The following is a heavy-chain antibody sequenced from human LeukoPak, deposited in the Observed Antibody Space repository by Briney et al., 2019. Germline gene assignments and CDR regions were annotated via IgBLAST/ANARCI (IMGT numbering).Heavy chain of an antibody. CDR2: ISGSGGST. D-gene: IGHD3-10*01. CDR1: GFTFSSYA. CDR3: AKGVVVRGYYFDY. J-gene: IGHJ4*02. Sequence: GGSLRLSCAASGFTFSSYAMSWVRQAPGKGLEWVSAISGSGGSTYYADSVKGRLTISRDNSKNTLYLQMNSLRAEDTAVYYCAKGVVVRGYYFDYWGQGTLVNVSS. V-gene: IGHV3-23*01.